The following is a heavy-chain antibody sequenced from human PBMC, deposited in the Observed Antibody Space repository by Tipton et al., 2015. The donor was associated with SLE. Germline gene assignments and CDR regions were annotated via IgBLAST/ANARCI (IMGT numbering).Heavy chain of an antibody. D-gene: IGHD1-26*01. CDR3: ARRGSYYCFDY. J-gene: IGHJ4*02. Sequence: TLSLTCTVSGGSISSGSYYWSWIRQPAGKGLEWIGHIYTSGSTNYNPSLKSRVTISVDTSKNQFSLKLSSVTAADTAVYYCARRGSYYCFDYWGQGTLVTVSS. V-gene: IGHV4-61*09. CDR2: IYTSGST. CDR1: GGSISSGSYY.